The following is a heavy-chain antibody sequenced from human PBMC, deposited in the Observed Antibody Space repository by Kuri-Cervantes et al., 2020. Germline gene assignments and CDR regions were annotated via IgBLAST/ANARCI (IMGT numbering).Heavy chain of an antibody. V-gene: IGHV1-2*02. CDR1: GYTFTSYD. J-gene: IGHJ5*02. CDR3: ARGGVVAP. CDR2: INPNSGGT. D-gene: IGHD2-15*01. Sequence: ASVKVSCKASGYTFTSYDINWVRQATGQGLEWMGWINPNSGGTNYAQKFQGRVTMIRDTSISTAYMELSRLRSDDTAVYYCARGGVVAPWGQGTLVTVSS.